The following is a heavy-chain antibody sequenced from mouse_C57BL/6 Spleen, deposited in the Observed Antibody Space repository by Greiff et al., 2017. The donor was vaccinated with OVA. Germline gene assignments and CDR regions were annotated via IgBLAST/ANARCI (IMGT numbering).Heavy chain of an antibody. CDR1: GFTFSSYG. V-gene: IGHV5-6*01. D-gene: IGHD2-5*01. CDR2: ISSGGSYT. Sequence: VQLKESGGDLVKPGGSLKLSCAASGFTFSSYGMSWVRQTPDKRLEWVATISSGGSYTYYPDSVKGRFTISRDNAKNTLYLQMSSLKSEDTAMYYCAREGGYSNYFDYWGQGTTLTVSS. CDR3: AREGGYSNYFDY. J-gene: IGHJ2*01.